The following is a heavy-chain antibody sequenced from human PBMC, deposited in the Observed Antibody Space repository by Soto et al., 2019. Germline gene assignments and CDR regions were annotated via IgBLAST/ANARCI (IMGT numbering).Heavy chain of an antibody. CDR3: VRTKAYSSGWSYPFFDY. CDR2: IYYSGNT. J-gene: IGHJ4*02. D-gene: IGHD6-19*01. CDR1: GDSISSGGYY. Sequence: QVQLQESGPGLVKPSQTLSLTCSVSGDSISSGGYYWSWIRQHPGKGLEWIGYIYYSGNTYYNPSLKSRVTISVDTSKNQFSLKLSSLTAADTTVYYCVRTKAYSSGWSYPFFDYWGQGALVTVSS. V-gene: IGHV4-31*03.